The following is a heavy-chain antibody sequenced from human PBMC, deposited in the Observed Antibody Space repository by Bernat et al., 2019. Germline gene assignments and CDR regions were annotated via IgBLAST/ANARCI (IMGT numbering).Heavy chain of an antibody. V-gene: IGHV3-48*02. CDR2: ISSGSGTI. Sequence: EVQLVESGGGLVQPVGSLRLSCAASGFTFNSYSMNWVRQAPGKGLEWISYISSGSGTIYYADSVKGRFTISRDNAKNSLYLQMNRLRDEDTAVYYCARDKPGGWYAFDYWGQGTLVTVSS. J-gene: IGHJ4*02. CDR1: GFTFNSYS. D-gene: IGHD6-19*01. CDR3: ARDKPGGWYAFDY.